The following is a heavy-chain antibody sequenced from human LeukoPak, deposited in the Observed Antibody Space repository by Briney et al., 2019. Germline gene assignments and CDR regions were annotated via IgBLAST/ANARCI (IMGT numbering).Heavy chain of an antibody. J-gene: IGHJ6*02. Sequence: SETLSLTCTVSGGSISSYFWTWIRQPAGKGLEWIGRIYTSGITNYNPSLKSRLTMSVDTSKNQFSLNLSSVTAADTAVYYCARECSSSCPRGLDVWGQGTTVTVSS. CDR2: IYTSGIT. CDR3: ARECSSSCPRGLDV. CDR1: GGSISSYF. V-gene: IGHV4-4*07. D-gene: IGHD2-2*01.